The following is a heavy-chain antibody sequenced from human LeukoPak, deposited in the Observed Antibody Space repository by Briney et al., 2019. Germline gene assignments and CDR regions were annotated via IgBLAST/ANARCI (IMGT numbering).Heavy chain of an antibody. Sequence: GGSLRLSCAASGFTFDDYGMSWVRQAPGKGLEWVSGINWNGGSTGYADSVKGRFTISRDNAKNSLYLQMNSLRAEDTALYYCARDQADFWSGYYTGFDYWGQGTLVTVSS. D-gene: IGHD3-3*01. V-gene: IGHV3-20*04. CDR2: INWNGGST. CDR3: ARDQADFWSGYYTGFDY. J-gene: IGHJ4*02. CDR1: GFTFDDYG.